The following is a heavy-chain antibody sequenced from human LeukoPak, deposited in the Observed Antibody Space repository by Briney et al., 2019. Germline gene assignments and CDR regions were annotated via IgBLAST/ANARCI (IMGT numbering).Heavy chain of an antibody. CDR1: GFTVSSNY. J-gene: IGHJ6*03. CDR3: ARGPNYYMDV. Sequence: GGSLRLSCAASGFTVSSNYMSWVRQAPGKWLEWVSVIYSAGSTYYADSVKGRFTISRDNSKNTLYLQMNSLRAEDTAVYYCARGPNYYMDVWGKGTTVTISS. CDR2: IYSAGST. V-gene: IGHV3-66*01.